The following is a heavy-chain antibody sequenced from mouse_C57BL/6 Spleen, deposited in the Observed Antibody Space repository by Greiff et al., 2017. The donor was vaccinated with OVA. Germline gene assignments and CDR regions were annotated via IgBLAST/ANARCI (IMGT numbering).Heavy chain of an antibody. D-gene: IGHD3-2*02. J-gene: IGHJ4*01. V-gene: IGHV5-17*01. CDR3: ARPPAQATLGDY. CDR1: GFPFSDYG. CDR2: ISSGSSTI. Sequence: EVKLQESGGGLVKPGGSLKLSCAASGFPFSDYGMHWVRQAPEKGLEWVAYISSGSSTIYYADTVKGRFTISRDNAKNTLFLQMTSLRSEDTAMYYCARPPAQATLGDYWGQGTSVTVSS.